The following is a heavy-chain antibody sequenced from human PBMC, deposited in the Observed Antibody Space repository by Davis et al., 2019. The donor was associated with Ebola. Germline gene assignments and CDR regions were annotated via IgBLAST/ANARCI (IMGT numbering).Heavy chain of an antibody. CDR1: GDSINSYY. J-gene: IGHJ4*02. V-gene: IGHV4-4*07. Sequence: SETLSLTCTVSGDSINSYYWTWIRQPAGKGLEWIGRIYTSGSTNYNPSLKSRVTISVDTSKNQFSLKLSSVTAADTAVYYCARDHYSSSSYFDCWGQGTLVTVSS. CDR3: ARDHYSSSSYFDC. D-gene: IGHD6-6*01. CDR2: IYTSGST.